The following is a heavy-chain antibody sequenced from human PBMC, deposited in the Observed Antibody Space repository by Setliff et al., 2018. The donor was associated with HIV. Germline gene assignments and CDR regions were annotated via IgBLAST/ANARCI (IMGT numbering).Heavy chain of an antibody. J-gene: IGHJ5*02. D-gene: IGHD3-22*01. V-gene: IGHV3-23*01. CDR3: AKSDVYYDSSGYPNWFDP. CDR2: ISGHSVTT. Sequence: GGSLRLSCAASGFTFSSFAVSWVRQAPGKGPEWVSSISGHSVTTYYADSVKGRFTVSRDNSRSTLYLQMNSLRAEDTAVYYCAKSDVYYDSSGYPNWFDPWGQGTLVTVSS. CDR1: GFTFSSFA.